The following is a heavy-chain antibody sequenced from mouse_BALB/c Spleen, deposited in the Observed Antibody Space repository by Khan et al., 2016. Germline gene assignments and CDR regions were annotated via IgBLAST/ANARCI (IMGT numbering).Heavy chain of an antibody. J-gene: IGHJ2*01. D-gene: IGHD2-14*01. CDR3: VRERPYYRLQGTFDY. CDR1: GFTFNTNA. V-gene: IGHV10S3*01. Sequence: EVQLVETGGGLVQPKGSLKLSCAASGFTFNTNAMNWVRQAPGKGLEWVARIRSKSNNYATYYADSVKDRITISRDDSQSMLYLQMTNLKTEDTAMYYCVRERPYYRLQGTFDYWGQGTTLTVSS. CDR2: IRSKSNNYAT.